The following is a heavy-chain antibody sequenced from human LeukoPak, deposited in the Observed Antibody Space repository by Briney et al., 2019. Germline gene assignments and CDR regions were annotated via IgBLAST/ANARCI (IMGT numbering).Heavy chain of an antibody. Sequence: GGSLRLSCAASGFTFSSYGMHWVRQALGKGLEWVAVIWYDGSNKYYADSVKGRFTISRDNSKNTLYLQMNSLRAEDTAVYYCARDFRSFSGHILDYWGQGTLVTVSS. CDR3: ARDFRSFSGHILDY. V-gene: IGHV3-33*01. J-gene: IGHJ4*02. D-gene: IGHD2-21*01. CDR1: GFTFSSYG. CDR2: IWYDGSNK.